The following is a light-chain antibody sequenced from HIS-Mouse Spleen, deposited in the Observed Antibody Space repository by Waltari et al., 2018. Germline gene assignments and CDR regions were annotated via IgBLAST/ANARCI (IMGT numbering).Light chain of an antibody. J-gene: IGLJ1*01. Sequence: SYELTQPPSVSVSPGQTASITCSGDKLGDKYACWYQQKPGQSPVLVIYQDSKRLSGIPERFSGSNSGNTATLTISGTQAMDEADYYCQAWDSSTFYVFGTGTKVTVL. CDR2: QDS. CDR3: QAWDSSTFYV. V-gene: IGLV3-1*01. CDR1: KLGDKY.